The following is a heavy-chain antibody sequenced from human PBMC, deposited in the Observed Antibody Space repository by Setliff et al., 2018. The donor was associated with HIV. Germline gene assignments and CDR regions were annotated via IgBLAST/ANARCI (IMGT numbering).Heavy chain of an antibody. Sequence: GASVKVSCKTSGYTFDIYYIHWVLQAPGQGLEWMGVIDPTGGRTTYAQRFEDRVTMTRDLSTSTVYMKLTRLKSEDVAIYYCARDGINYDFWSGQNASNWFDPWGQGTLVTVSS. J-gene: IGHJ5*02. V-gene: IGHV1-46*02. CDR2: IDPTGGRT. CDR3: ARDGINYDFWSGQNASNWFDP. CDR1: GYTFDIYY. D-gene: IGHD3-3*01.